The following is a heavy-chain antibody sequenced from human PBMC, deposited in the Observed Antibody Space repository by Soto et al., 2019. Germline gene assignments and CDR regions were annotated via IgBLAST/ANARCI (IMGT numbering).Heavy chain of an antibody. CDR3: SRDRCSSTSCYPDY. V-gene: IGHV1-2*02. J-gene: IGHJ4*02. Sequence: VASVKVSCKSSGDSFYDYYLHWVRQAPGQGLEWMGWINPNSGGTKYAQKFQGRVTMTRDTSMTTVYMELSRLRSDDTAVYFCSRDRCSSTSCYPDYWGQGTLVTVSS. CDR2: INPNSGGT. CDR1: GDSFYDYY. D-gene: IGHD2-2*01.